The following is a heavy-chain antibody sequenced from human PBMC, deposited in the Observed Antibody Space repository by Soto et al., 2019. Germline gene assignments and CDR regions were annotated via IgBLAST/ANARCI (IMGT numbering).Heavy chain of an antibody. CDR2: MNAKSGDT. J-gene: IGHJ6*02. CDR3: ARGNHFNYAGFDV. D-gene: IGHD3-16*01. Sequence: ASVKVSCKASGYTFSDFDINWLRQTSGQGPEWMGWMNAKSGDTFFAQRFHDKFNMTWDTSLTTAYMEVGSLTSDHAAIYYCARGNHFNYAGFDVWGQGTTVTVSS. V-gene: IGHV1-8*01. CDR1: GYTFSDFD.